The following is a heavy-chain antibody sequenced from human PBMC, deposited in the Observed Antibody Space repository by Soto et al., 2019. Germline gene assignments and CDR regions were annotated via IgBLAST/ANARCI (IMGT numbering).Heavy chain of an antibody. J-gene: IGHJ5*02. Sequence: QVQLVQSGAEVKKPGSSVKVSCKASGGTFSSYAISWVRQAPGQGLEWMGGIIPIFGTANYAQKFQGRVTITADDSTSTAYMELSSRRSEDTAVYYCARFPYYGSGSTPNWFDPWGQGTLVTVSS. CDR2: IIPIFGTA. CDR1: GGTFSSYA. CDR3: ARFPYYGSGSTPNWFDP. V-gene: IGHV1-69*01. D-gene: IGHD3-10*01.